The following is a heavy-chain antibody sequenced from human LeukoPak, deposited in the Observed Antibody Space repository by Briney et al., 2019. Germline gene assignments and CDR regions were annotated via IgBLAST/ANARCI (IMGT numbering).Heavy chain of an antibody. CDR3: AKPYSGSYHDAFDI. Sequence: GGSLRLSCAASGFSFDDYAMHWVRQAPGKGLERVTGISWNSGSIGYADSVKGRFTISRDNAKNSLYLQMNSLRAEDTALYYCAKPYSGSYHDAFDIWGQGTMVTVSS. CDR2: ISWNSGSI. D-gene: IGHD1-26*01. J-gene: IGHJ3*02. CDR1: GFSFDDYA. V-gene: IGHV3-9*01.